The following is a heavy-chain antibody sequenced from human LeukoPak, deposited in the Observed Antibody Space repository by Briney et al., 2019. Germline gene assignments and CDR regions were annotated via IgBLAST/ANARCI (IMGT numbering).Heavy chain of an antibody. CDR3: ARGFRALGIAVAGTEGWFDP. J-gene: IGHJ5*02. Sequence: SETLSLTCAVSGGSISSSNWWSWVRPPPGKGLEWIGEIYHSGSTNYNPSLKSRVTISVDKSKNQFSLKLSSVTAADTAVYYCARGFRALGIAVAGTEGWFDPWGQGTLVTVSS. CDR1: GGSISSSNW. CDR2: IYHSGST. V-gene: IGHV4-4*02. D-gene: IGHD6-19*01.